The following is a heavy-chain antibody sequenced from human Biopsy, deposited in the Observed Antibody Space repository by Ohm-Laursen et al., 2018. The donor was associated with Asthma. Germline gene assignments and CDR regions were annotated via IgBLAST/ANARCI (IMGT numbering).Heavy chain of an antibody. CDR1: GFAVSRDH. CDR3: ARDLSGYCTSSACYGFDS. D-gene: IGHD2-8*01. Sequence: SLRLSCAAPGFAVSRDHMFWVRQAPGKGLEWVSVIYSGGTSHTADSVRGRFTISRDYSKNTLYLQMHSLRAEDTAVYYCARDLSGYCTSSACYGFDSWGQGTLVTVSS. V-gene: IGHV3-53*01. J-gene: IGHJ5*01. CDR2: IYSGGTS.